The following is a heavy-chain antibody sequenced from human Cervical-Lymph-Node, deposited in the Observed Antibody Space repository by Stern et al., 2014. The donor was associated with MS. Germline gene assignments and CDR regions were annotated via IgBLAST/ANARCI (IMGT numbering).Heavy chain of an antibody. CDR2: ISYDGNHK. V-gene: IGHV3-30*03. CDR3: ARDYEDTSMLFDH. J-gene: IGHJ4*02. Sequence: VQLEESGGAVVQPGRSLRLSCAASGFTFSSYGMHWVRQAPGKGLEWVTVISYDGNHKYYAASVKGRFTISRDNSKNTLQLQMNSVTPDDTAIYYCARDYEDTSMLFDHWGQGTLVTVSS. D-gene: IGHD2-8*01. CDR1: GFTFSSYG.